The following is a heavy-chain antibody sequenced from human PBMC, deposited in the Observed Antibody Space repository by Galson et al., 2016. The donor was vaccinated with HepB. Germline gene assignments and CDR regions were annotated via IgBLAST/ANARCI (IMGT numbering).Heavy chain of an antibody. CDR2: TSAYDGHT. CDR3: ARDQAPLPGDY. V-gene: IGHV1-18*01. D-gene: IGHD2-15*01. CDR1: GYTFTSRG. Sequence: SVKVSCKASGYTFTSRGISWVRQAPGQGLEWMGWTSAYDGHTDYGQKLQDRLTMTTDTSTSTAFTELRSLRSDDTAVYYCARDQAPLPGDYWGQGTLVTVSS. J-gene: IGHJ4*02.